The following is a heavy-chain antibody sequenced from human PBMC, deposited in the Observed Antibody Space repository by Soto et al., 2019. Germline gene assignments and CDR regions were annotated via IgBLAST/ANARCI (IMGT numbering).Heavy chain of an antibody. Sequence: QVHLVQSGAEVKKPGASVKVSCKASGYTFTTYGISWVRQAPGQGLECMGWISAYNGNTKYAQKFQGRVTVTTDTSASTAYMELRSLGSDDTAIYYCARDNHDILTGWTGGAFDYWGQGTLVIVSS. V-gene: IGHV1-18*01. CDR3: ARDNHDILTGWTGGAFDY. D-gene: IGHD3-9*01. CDR2: ISAYNGNT. J-gene: IGHJ4*02. CDR1: GYTFTTYG.